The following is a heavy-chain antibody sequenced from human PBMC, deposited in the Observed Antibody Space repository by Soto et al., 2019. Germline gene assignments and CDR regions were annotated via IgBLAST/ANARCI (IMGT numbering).Heavy chain of an antibody. CDR3: GKSPGGLDGYNSDYYGMDV. Sequence: EVHLLESGGDLVQPGGSLRLSCTASGLTFSTYAMSWVRQAPGKGLEWVSAIGGSGTGGRTYYADSVKGRFTISRDNSKNTVYLQMNRLRADDTAVYYCGKSPGGLDGYNSDYYGMDVWGQGTTVTVSS. CDR2: IGGSGTGGRT. CDR1: GLTFSTYA. J-gene: IGHJ6*02. D-gene: IGHD5-12*01. V-gene: IGHV3-23*01.